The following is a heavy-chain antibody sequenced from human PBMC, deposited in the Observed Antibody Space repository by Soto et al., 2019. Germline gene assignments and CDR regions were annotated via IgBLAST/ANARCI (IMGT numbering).Heavy chain of an antibody. CDR3: ARVNYDFWSGYYYGMDV. D-gene: IGHD3-3*01. V-gene: IGHV5-51*01. Sequence: PGESLKISCKGSGYSFTSYWIGWVRQMPGKGLEWMGIIYPGDSDTRYSPSFQGQVTISADKSISTAYLQWSSLKASDTAMYYCARVNYDFWSGYYYGMDVCGQGTTVTVT. J-gene: IGHJ6*02. CDR2: IYPGDSDT. CDR1: GYSFTSYW.